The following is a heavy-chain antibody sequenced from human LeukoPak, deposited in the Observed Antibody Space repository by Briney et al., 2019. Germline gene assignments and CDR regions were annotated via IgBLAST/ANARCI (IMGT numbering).Heavy chain of an antibody. CDR3: TTGPPNVLLWFGEFYYYGMDV. Sequence: PGGSLRLSCAASGFTFSNAWMSWVRQAPEKGLEWVGRIKSKTDGGTTDYAAPVKGRFTISRDDSKNTLYLQMNSLKTEDTAVYYCTTGPPNVLLWFGEFYYYGMDVWGKGTTVTVSS. D-gene: IGHD3-10*01. V-gene: IGHV3-15*01. CDR2: IKSKTDGGTT. J-gene: IGHJ6*04. CDR1: GFTFSNAW.